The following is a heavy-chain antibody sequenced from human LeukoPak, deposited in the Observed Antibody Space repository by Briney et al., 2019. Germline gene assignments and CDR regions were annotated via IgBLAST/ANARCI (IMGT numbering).Heavy chain of an antibody. CDR2: ISWNSGSI. D-gene: IGHD6-19*01. J-gene: IGHJ4*02. CDR1: GFTFDDYA. CDR3: AKDNRRHYTSGPNPDSLH. V-gene: IGHV3-9*01. Sequence: GGSLRLSCAASGFTFDDYAMHWVRQAPGKGLEWVSGISWNSGSIGYADSVRGRFTISRDNAKNSLYLQMDSLRVEDTAFYYCAKDNRRHYTSGPNPDSLHWGQGALVTVSS.